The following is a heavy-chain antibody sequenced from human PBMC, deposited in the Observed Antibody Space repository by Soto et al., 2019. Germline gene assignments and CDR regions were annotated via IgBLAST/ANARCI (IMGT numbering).Heavy chain of an antibody. CDR2: INHSGST. Sequence: PSETLSLTCAVYGGSFSGYYWSWIRQPPGKGLEWIGEINHSGSTNYNPSPKSRVTISVDTSKNQFSLKLSSVTAADTAVYYCARRIYGSGSYSFYYYYGMDVWGQGTTVTVSS. D-gene: IGHD3-10*01. V-gene: IGHV4-34*01. J-gene: IGHJ6*02. CDR1: GGSFSGYY. CDR3: ARRIYGSGSYSFYYYYGMDV.